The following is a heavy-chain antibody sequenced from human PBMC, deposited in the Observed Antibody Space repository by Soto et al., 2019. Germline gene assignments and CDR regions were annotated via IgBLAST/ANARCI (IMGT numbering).Heavy chain of an antibody. CDR2: IRGSGTTT. D-gene: IGHD2-15*01. CDR3: AKEVYDCRGGSCWRSVDY. Sequence: EVQLLESGGGLVQPGGSLRLSCAASGFTISDSAMNCVRQARGKGLEWVSGIRGSGTTTYYADSVKGRFTISRDNSKSTLYLQMNSVTVEDTAVYYCAKEVYDCRGGSCWRSVDYWGQGTLVTVSS. CDR1: GFTISDSA. J-gene: IGHJ4*02. V-gene: IGHV3-23*01.